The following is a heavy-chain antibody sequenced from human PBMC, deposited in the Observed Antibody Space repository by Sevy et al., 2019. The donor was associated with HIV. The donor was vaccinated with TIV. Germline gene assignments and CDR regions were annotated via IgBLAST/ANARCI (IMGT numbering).Heavy chain of an antibody. V-gene: IGHV3-15*01. Sequence: GGSLRLSCAASGFTFSNAWMSWVRQAPGKGLEWVGRIKSKTDGGTTDYAAPVKGRFTISRDDSKNTLYLQMNSLKTEDTAVYYCTTEGDGYCTNGVCYTPDAFDIWGQWTMVTVSS. CDR1: GFTFSNAW. D-gene: IGHD2-8*01. J-gene: IGHJ3*02. CDR2: IKSKTDGGTT. CDR3: TTEGDGYCTNGVCYTPDAFDI.